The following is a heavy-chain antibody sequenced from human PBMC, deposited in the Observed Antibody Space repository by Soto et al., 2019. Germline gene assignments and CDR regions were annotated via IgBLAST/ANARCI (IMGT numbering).Heavy chain of an antibody. CDR3: ARAQGDCSSTSCYVYYYYYMDV. J-gene: IGHJ6*03. Sequence: SETLSLTCAVYGGSFSGYYWSWIRQPPGKGLEWIGEINHSGSTNYNPSLKSRVTISVDTSKNQFSLKLSSVTAADTAVYYCARAQGDCSSTSCYVYYYYYMDVWGKGTTVTSP. CDR2: INHSGST. D-gene: IGHD2-2*01. V-gene: IGHV4-34*01. CDR1: GGSFSGYY.